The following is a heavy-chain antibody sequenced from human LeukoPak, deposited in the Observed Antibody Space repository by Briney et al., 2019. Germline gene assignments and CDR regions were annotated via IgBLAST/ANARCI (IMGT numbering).Heavy chain of an antibody. V-gene: IGHV4-31*03. CDR1: GGSISSGGYY. Sequence: SQTLSLTCTVSGGSISSGGYYWSWIRQHPGKGLEWIGYIYYSGSTNYNPSLKSRVTISVDTSKNQFSLKLSSVTAADTAVYYCARHSSSWPHWRVNWFDPWGQGTLVTVSS. J-gene: IGHJ5*02. CDR3: ARHSSSWPHWRVNWFDP. D-gene: IGHD6-13*01. CDR2: IYYSGST.